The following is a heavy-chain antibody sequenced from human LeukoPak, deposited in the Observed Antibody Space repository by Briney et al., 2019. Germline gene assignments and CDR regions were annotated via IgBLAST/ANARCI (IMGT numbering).Heavy chain of an antibody. CDR3: ARIVGARYFDY. V-gene: IGHV4-30-2*01. Sequence: PSETLSLTCPVPGCSIRSGGYSWSWIRQAPGEGLEWIGYIYHSGSTYYNPSLKSRVTISVDRSKNQFSLKLSSVTAADTAVYYCARIVGARYFDYWGQGTLVTVSS. D-gene: IGHD1-26*01. CDR1: GCSIRSGGYS. CDR2: IYHSGST. J-gene: IGHJ4*02.